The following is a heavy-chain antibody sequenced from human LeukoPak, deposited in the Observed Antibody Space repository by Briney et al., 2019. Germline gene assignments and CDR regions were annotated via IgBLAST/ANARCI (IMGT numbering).Heavy chain of an antibody. V-gene: IGHV3-74*01. CDR3: VRGGPSTWS. CDR2: INHDGSDT. Sequence: PGGSLRLSCAASGFTFKLYWMHWVRQVPGRGPVWASRINHDGSDTIYADSVRGRFTISRDDAKNTLYLQMNNLRAEDTAVYYCVRGGPSTWSWGQGTLVTVSS. CDR1: GFTFKLYW. J-gene: IGHJ5*02. D-gene: IGHD2-15*01.